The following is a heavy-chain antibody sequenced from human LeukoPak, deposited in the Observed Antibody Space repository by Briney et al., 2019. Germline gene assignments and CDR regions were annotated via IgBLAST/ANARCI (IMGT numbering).Heavy chain of an antibody. CDR3: ARGLKRYCSGGSCYSRGVNYMDV. CDR2: INHSGST. Sequence: SETLSLTCAVYGGSFSGYYWSWIRQPPGKGLEWIGEINHSGSTNYNPSLKSRVTISVDTSKNQFSLKLSSVTAADTAVYYCARGLKRYCSGGSCYSRGVNYMDVWGKGTTVTVSS. CDR1: GGSFSGYY. D-gene: IGHD2-15*01. J-gene: IGHJ6*03. V-gene: IGHV4-34*01.